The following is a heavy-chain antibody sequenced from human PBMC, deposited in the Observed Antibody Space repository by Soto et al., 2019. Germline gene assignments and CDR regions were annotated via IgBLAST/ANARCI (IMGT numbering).Heavy chain of an antibody. CDR3: ARDPLYSSGWCYFDY. Sequence: SETLSLTCAVYGGSFSGYYWSWIRPPPGKGLEWIGEINHSGSTNYNPSLKSRVTISVDTSKNQFSLKLSSVTAADTAVYYCARDPLYSSGWCYFDYWGQGTLVTVSS. D-gene: IGHD6-19*01. V-gene: IGHV4-34*01. CDR2: INHSGST. CDR1: GGSFSGYY. J-gene: IGHJ4*02.